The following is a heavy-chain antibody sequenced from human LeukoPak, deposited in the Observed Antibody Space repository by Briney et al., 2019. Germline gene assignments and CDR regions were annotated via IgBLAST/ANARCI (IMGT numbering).Heavy chain of an antibody. CDR2: IYYSGST. J-gene: IGHJ4*02. CDR1: GGSISSSSYY. CDR3: ARHLSITGTTGFDY. V-gene: IGHV4-39*01. Sequence: SETLSLTCTVSGGSISSSSYYWGWIRQPPGKGLEWIGSIYYSGSTYYNPSLKSRVTISVDTSKNQFSLKLSSVTAADTAVYYCARHLSITGTTGFDYWGQGTLVTVPS. D-gene: IGHD1-20*01.